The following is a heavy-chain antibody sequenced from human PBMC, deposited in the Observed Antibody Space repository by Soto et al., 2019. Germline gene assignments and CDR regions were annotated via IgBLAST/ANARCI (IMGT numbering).Heavy chain of an antibody. CDR2: IYYSGST. CDR3: AREGTLSGRYFDY. CDR1: GGSISSGDYY. J-gene: IGHJ4*02. V-gene: IGHV4-30-4*01. Sequence: SETLSLTCTVSGGSISSGDYYRSWIRQPPGKGLEWIGYIYYSGSTYYNPSLKSRVTISVDTSKNQFSLKLSSVTAADTAVYYCAREGTLSGRYFDYWGQGTLVTLS.